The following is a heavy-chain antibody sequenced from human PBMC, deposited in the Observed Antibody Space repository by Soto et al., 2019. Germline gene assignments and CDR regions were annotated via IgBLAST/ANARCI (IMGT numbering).Heavy chain of an antibody. CDR3: AKAKIPSIAVAGTYYYYGMDV. CDR2: ISGSGGST. J-gene: IGHJ6*02. D-gene: IGHD6-19*01. CDR1: GFTFSSYA. Sequence: PVGSLRLSCAASGFTFSSYAMSWVRQAPGKGLEWVSAISGSGGSTYYADSVKGRFTISRDNSKNTLYLQMNSLRAEDTAVYYCAKAKIPSIAVAGTYYYYGMDVWGQGTTVTVSS. V-gene: IGHV3-23*01.